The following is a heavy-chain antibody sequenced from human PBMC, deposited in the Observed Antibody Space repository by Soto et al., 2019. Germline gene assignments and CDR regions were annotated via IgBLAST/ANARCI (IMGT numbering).Heavy chain of an antibody. J-gene: IGHJ2*01. CDR1: GFSLSTSGVG. CDR2: IYWDDDK. Sequence: QITLKESGPTLVKPTQTLTLTCTFSGFSLSTSGVGVGWIRQPPGKALEWLALIYWDDDKRYSPSLKSRLTITKDTSKNQVVLTMTNMDPVDTATYYCAHRLWFGELDWYFDLWGRGTLVTVSS. V-gene: IGHV2-5*02. D-gene: IGHD3-10*01. CDR3: AHRLWFGELDWYFDL.